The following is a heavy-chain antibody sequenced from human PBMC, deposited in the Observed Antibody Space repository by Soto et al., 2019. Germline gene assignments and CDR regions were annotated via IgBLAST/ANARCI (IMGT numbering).Heavy chain of an antibody. CDR3: ARDWGSGWHYGMDV. J-gene: IGHJ6*02. CDR2: ISSSSSYI. V-gene: IGHV3-21*01. CDR1: GFTFSSYS. Sequence: GGSLRLSCAASGFTFSSYSMNWVRQAPGKGLEWVSSISSSSSYIYYADSVKGRFTISRDNAKNSLYLQMNSLRAEDTAVYYCARDWGSGWHYGMDVWGQGATVTVSS. D-gene: IGHD6-19*01.